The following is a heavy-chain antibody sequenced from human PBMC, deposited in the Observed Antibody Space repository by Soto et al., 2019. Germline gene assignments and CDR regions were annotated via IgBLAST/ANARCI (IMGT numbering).Heavy chain of an antibody. CDR2: INPYNGNT. D-gene: IGHD3-16*01. CDR1: GYTFTSYG. Sequence: QVQLVQSGAEVKKPGASVKVSCKASGYTFTSYGISWVRQAPGQGLEWMGWINPYNGNTNYAQKPXGRVTMTTDTSTNPAYMELRSLRSDDTAVYYCASDWFGIDYWGQGTLVTVSS. J-gene: IGHJ4*02. V-gene: IGHV1-18*01. CDR3: ASDWFGIDY.